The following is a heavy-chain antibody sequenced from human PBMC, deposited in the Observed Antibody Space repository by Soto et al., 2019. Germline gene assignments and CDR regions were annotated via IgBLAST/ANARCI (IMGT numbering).Heavy chain of an antibody. CDR3: ARGGSEGGLDV. V-gene: IGHV4-59*01. CDR1: GASISTYY. J-gene: IGHJ6*02. CDR2: LYYSGNT. Sequence: QMQLQESGPGVVKPSETLSLTCTVSGASISTYYWTWIRQAPGKGLEWIGYLYYSGNTNYNPSLKSRVTMSEDTSKNHFYLTLTSATAADTAVYFCARGGSEGGLDVWGQGTTVAVSS. D-gene: IGHD3-10*01.